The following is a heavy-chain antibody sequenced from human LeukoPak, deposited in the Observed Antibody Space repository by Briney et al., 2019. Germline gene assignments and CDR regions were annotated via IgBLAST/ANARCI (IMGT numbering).Heavy chain of an antibody. Sequence: GGSLRLSCAASGFTVSSNYMSWVRQAPGKGLEWVSVIYSGGSTYYADSVKGRFTISRDNSKNTLYLQMNSLRAEDTAVYYCARDARRYYDILTGYPKENWFDPWGQGTLVTVSS. J-gene: IGHJ5*02. CDR2: IYSGGST. CDR1: GFTVSSNY. V-gene: IGHV3-66*01. CDR3: ARDARRYYDILTGYPKENWFDP. D-gene: IGHD3-9*01.